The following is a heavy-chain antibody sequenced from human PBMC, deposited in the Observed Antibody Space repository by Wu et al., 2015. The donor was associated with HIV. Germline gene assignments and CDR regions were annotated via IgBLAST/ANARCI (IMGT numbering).Heavy chain of an antibody. J-gene: IGHJ5*02. CDR1: GYTFTGYY. Sequence: QVQLVQSGAEVKKPGASVKVSCKASGYTFTGYYMHWVRQAPGQGLEWMGWINPNSGGTNYAQKFQGRVTMTRDTSISTAYMELSRLRSDDTAVYYCARGQGGYFDTRGYYYAGVSWFDPWGQGTLVIVS. V-gene: IGHV1-2*02. D-gene: IGHD3-22*01. CDR2: INPNSGGT. CDR3: ARGQGGYFDTRGYYYAGVSWFDP.